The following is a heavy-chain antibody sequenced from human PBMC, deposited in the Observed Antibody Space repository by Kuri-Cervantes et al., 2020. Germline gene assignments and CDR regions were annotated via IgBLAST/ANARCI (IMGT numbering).Heavy chain of an antibody. CDR1: GFTFSSYA. CDR2: ISYDGSSK. Sequence: LSLTCAASGFTFSSYAMHWVRQAPGKGLEWVAVISYDGSSKYYADSVKGRFTISRDNSKNTLYLQMNSLRAEDTAVYYCAKDCLDYYGSGSSNGMDVWGQGTTVTVSS. V-gene: IGHV3-30-3*01. J-gene: IGHJ6*02. CDR3: AKDCLDYYGSGSSNGMDV. D-gene: IGHD3-10*01.